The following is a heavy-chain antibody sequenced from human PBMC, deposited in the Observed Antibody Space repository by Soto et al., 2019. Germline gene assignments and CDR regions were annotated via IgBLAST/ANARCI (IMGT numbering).Heavy chain of an antibody. CDR3: ARALGSSPPSW. D-gene: IGHD6-6*01. Sequence: SETLSLTCTVSGDSVTRGDVYWSWVRQHPGKGLEWIGYIFYRGITHYNPSLKSRVAMSVDTSKNQFSLKVSSVTAADTAVYYCARALGSSPPSWWGQGTQVTVSS. V-gene: IGHV4-31*03. CDR1: GDSVTRGDVY. J-gene: IGHJ4*02. CDR2: IFYRGIT.